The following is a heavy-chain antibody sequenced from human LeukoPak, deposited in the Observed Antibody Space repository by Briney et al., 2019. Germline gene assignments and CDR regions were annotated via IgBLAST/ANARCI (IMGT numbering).Heavy chain of an antibody. CDR3: ARETRRNPFYYYYYMDV. J-gene: IGHJ6*03. CDR1: GGSISSYY. Sequence: SETLSLTCTVSGGSISSYYWSWIRQPPGKGLEWIGYIYYSGSTNYNPSLKSRVTMSVDTSKNQFSLKPSSVTAADTAVYYCARETRRNPFYYYYYMDVWGKGTTVTISS. V-gene: IGHV4-59*12. D-gene: IGHD5-24*01. CDR2: IYYSGST.